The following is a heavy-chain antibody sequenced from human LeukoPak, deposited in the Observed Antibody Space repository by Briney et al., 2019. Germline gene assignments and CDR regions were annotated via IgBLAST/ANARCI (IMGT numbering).Heavy chain of an antibody. D-gene: IGHD3-22*01. CDR1: GFTFSSYA. CDR3: ARGSSGPPVDAFDI. Sequence: PGGSLRLSCAASGFTFSSYAMHWVRQAPGKGLEWVSAIFYDGSNKYYADSVKGRFTISRDNAKNSLYLQMNSLRAEDTAVYYCARGSSGPPVDAFDIWGQGTMVTVSS. V-gene: IGHV3-30*04. CDR2: IFYDGSNK. J-gene: IGHJ3*02.